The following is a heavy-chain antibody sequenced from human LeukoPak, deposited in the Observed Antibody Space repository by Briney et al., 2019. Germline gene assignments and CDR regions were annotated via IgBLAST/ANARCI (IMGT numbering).Heavy chain of an antibody. D-gene: IGHD2-2*01. CDR2: ISGSGGST. V-gene: IGHV3-23*01. CDR3: AKDASPNPMPLFDY. Sequence: GGSLRLSCAASGFTFSSYAMSWVRQAPGKGLEWVSVISGSGGSTYYADSVKGGFTISRDNSKNTLYLQMNSLRAEDTAVYYCAKDASPNPMPLFDYWGQGTLVTVSS. CDR1: GFTFSSYA. J-gene: IGHJ4*02.